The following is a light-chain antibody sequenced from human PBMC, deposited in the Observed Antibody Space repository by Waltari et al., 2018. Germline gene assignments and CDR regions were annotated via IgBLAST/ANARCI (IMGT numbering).Light chain of an antibody. CDR1: QSVSSY. CDR2: DAS. Sequence: EIVLTQSPDTLSLSPGERATLSCRAGQSVSSYLAWCPQKPGQAPRLLIYDASNRATGIPARFSGSGSGTDFTLTISSLEPEDFAVYYCQQRSNWWTFGQGTKVEIK. V-gene: IGKV3-11*01. J-gene: IGKJ1*01. CDR3: QQRSNWWT.